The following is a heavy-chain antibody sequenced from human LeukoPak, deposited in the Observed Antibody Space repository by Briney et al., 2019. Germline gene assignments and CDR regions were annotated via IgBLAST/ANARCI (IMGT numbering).Heavy chain of an antibody. V-gene: IGHV1-69*06. D-gene: IGHD2-2*01. CDR3: ATLGYCSSTSCYPQTNSVDY. Sequence: SVKVFCKASGGTFSSYAISWVRQAPGQGLEWMGGIIPIFGTANYAQKFQGRVTITADKSTSTAYMELSSLRSEDTAVYYCATLGYCSSTSCYPQTNSVDYWGQGTLVTVSS. CDR2: IIPIFGTA. J-gene: IGHJ4*02. CDR1: GGTFSSYA.